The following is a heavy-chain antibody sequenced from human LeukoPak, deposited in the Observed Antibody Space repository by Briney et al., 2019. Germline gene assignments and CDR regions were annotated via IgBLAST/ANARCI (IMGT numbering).Heavy chain of an antibody. CDR3: ASTDYYDSSGYYWAQLDY. Sequence: SETLSLTCAVSGGSISSSNWWSWVRQPPGKGLEWIGEIYHSGSTYYNPSLKSRVTISVDTSKNQFSLKLSSVTAADTAVYYCASTDYYDSSGYYWAQLDYWGQGTLVTVSS. CDR1: GGSISSSNW. J-gene: IGHJ4*02. V-gene: IGHV4-4*02. D-gene: IGHD3-22*01. CDR2: IYHSGST.